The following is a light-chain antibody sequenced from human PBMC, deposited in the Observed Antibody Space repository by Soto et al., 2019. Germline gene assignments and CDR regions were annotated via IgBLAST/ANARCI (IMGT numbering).Light chain of an antibody. V-gene: IGLV1-40*01. J-gene: IGLJ2*01. CDR2: ENT. Sequence: QSVLTQPPSVSGAPGQRVTISCTGSSSNIGAGYDVQWYRQLPGTAPKLLIYENTNRPSGVPDRFSGSKSVISASLAITGLQAEDEADYYCQSYDSSLSVVFGGGTKLTVL. CDR1: SSNIGAGYD. CDR3: QSYDSSLSVV.